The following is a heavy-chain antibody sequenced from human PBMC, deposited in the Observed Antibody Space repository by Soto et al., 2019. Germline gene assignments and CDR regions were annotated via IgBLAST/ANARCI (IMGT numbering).Heavy chain of an antibody. J-gene: IGHJ4*02. Sequence: QVQLVQSGAEVKKPGASVKVSCKASGYTFTSYGISWVRQAPGQGLEWMGWISAYNGNTDYAQKLQGRVTMTTDTSTSTAFMELRSLRSDDTAVYYCARVEAYCSSSSCHDYWGQGTLVAVSS. V-gene: IGHV1-18*01. CDR3: ARVEAYCSSSSCHDY. D-gene: IGHD2-15*01. CDR1: GYTFTSYG. CDR2: ISAYNGNT.